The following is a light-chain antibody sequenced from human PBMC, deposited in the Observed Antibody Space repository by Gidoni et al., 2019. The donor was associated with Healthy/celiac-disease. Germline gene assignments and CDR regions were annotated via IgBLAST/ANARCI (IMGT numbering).Light chain of an antibody. CDR3: QVWDSSSDHYV. CDR1: NIGRKS. Sequence: SYLLTQPPSLSVAPGKTARITCGGNNIGRKSVNWYQQKPGQAPVLVIYYDSDRPSGIPERFSGSNSGNTATLTISRVEAGDEADYYCQVWDSSSDHYVFGTGTKVTVL. J-gene: IGLJ1*01. V-gene: IGLV3-21*04. CDR2: YDS.